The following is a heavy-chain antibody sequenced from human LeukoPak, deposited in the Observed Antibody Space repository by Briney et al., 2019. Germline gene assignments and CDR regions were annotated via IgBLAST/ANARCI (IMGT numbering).Heavy chain of an antibody. J-gene: IGHJ6*04. D-gene: IGHD3-10*02. CDR2: IRSSGSTI. Sequence: GRSLRLSCAASGFTSSSYEMNCVRPAPGKWLEWDSYIRSSGSTIYYADSVKGRFTSSRDNAKISLYLQMNSLRAEDTAVYYCAERGITMIGGVWGKGTTVTISS. V-gene: IGHV3-48*03. CDR1: GFTSSSYE. CDR3: AERGITMIGGV.